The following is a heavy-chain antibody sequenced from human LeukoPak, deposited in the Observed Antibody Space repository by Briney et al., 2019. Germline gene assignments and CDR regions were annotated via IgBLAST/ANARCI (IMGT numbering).Heavy chain of an antibody. CDR3: ARWSWAYAFDI. D-gene: IGHD3-10*01. Sequence: SETLSLTCTVSGGSISSYYRSWIRQPPGKGLEWIGYIYYSGSTNYNPSLKSRVTISVDTSKNQFSLKLSSVTAADTAVYYCARWSWAYAFDIWGQGTMVTVSS. CDR2: IYYSGST. J-gene: IGHJ3*02. CDR1: GGSISSYY. V-gene: IGHV4-59*01.